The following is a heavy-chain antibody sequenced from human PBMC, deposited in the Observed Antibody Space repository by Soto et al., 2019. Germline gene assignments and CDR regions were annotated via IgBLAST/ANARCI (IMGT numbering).Heavy chain of an antibody. V-gene: IGHV1-69*01. CDR3: ARTSTVGRIAVAGTPYYYYGMDV. J-gene: IGHJ6*02. D-gene: IGHD6-19*01. Sequence: QVLLVQSGAEVKKPGSSVKVSCKASGGTFSSYAISWVRQAPGQALEWMGGIIPIFGTANYAQKFQGRVTITADESTSTAYMELSRLRSEDTAVYYCARTSTVGRIAVAGTPYYYYGMDVWGQGSTVTVSS. CDR2: IIPIFGTA. CDR1: GGTFSSYA.